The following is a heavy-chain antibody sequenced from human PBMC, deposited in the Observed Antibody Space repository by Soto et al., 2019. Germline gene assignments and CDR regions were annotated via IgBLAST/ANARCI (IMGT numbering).Heavy chain of an antibody. V-gene: IGHV1-18*01. CDR1: GYTFTTHG. Sequence: QVQLVQSGAEVKKPGASVKVSCKASGYTFTTHGISWVRQVPGQGLEWMGWVRGDNGHTNYARSLQGRVTMTTDTSTNTAYMELRSLRSDVTAVYFCARDIGYCRSGTCYREWFDPWGQGTLVTVSS. J-gene: IGHJ5*02. CDR2: VRGDNGHT. CDR3: ARDIGYCRSGTCYREWFDP. D-gene: IGHD2-15*01.